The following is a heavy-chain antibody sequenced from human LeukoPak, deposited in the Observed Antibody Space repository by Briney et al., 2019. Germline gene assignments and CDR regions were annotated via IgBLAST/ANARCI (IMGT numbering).Heavy chain of an antibody. D-gene: IGHD1-1*01. J-gene: IGHJ5*02. CDR3: AREGGTPNWFDP. Sequence: SQTLSLTCTVSGGSISSGSYYWSWIRQPPGRGLEWIGYIYHSGSTYYNPSLKSRVTISVDRSKNQFSLKLSSVTAADTAVYYCAREGGTPNWFDPWGQGTLATVSS. CDR2: IYHSGST. CDR1: GGSISSGSYY. V-gene: IGHV4-30-2*01.